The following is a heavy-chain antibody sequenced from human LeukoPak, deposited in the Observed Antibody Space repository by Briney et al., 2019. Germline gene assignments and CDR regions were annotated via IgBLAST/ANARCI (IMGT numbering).Heavy chain of an antibody. V-gene: IGHV1-69*13. CDR2: IIPIFGTA. J-gene: IGHJ5*02. D-gene: IGHD2-2*01. CDR1: GGTFSSYA. CDR3: ARDPRDIVVVPAAMGAWFDP. Sequence: ASVKVSCKASGGTFSSYAISWVRQAPGQGLEWMGGIIPIFGTANYAQKFQGRVTITADESTSTAYMELSSLRSEDTAVYYCARDPRDIVVVPAAMGAWFDPWGQGTLVTVSS.